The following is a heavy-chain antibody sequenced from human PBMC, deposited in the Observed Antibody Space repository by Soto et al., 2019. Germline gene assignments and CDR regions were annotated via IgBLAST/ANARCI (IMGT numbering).Heavy chain of an antibody. V-gene: IGHV3-23*01. CDR1: GFTFSSYA. Sequence: PGGSLRLSCAASGFTFSSYAMSWVRQAPGKGLEWVSAISGSGGSTYYADSVKGRFTISRDNSKNTLYLQMNSLRAEDTAVYYCAKVRTPVTPAYYDILTGYYSYWGQGTLVTVSS. J-gene: IGHJ4*02. D-gene: IGHD3-9*01. CDR2: ISGSGGST. CDR3: AKVRTPVTPAYYDILTGYYSY.